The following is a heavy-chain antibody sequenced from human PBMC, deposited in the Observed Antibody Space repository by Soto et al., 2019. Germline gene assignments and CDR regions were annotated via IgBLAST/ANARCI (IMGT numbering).Heavy chain of an antibody. D-gene: IGHD4-17*01. V-gene: IGHV4-30-4*01. Sequence: PSETLSLTCTVSGGSISSGDYYWSWIRQPPGKGLEWIGYIYYIGSTYYNPSLKSRVTISVDTSKNQFSLKLSSVTAADTAVYYCARGGSGNDYGDYHEFGFDPWGQGTLVTVSS. CDR2: IYYIGST. CDR3: ARGGSGNDYGDYHEFGFDP. CDR1: GGSISSGDYY. J-gene: IGHJ5*02.